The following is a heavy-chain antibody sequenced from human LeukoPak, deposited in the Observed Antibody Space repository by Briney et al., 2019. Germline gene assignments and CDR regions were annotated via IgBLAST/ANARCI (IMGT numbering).Heavy chain of an antibody. J-gene: IGHJ3*02. CDR3: ASGSGAGAFDI. D-gene: IGHD2-15*01. V-gene: IGHV4-38-2*01. CDR1: GYSISSGYF. CDR2: IYHTGAT. Sequence: PSETLSLTCAVSGYSISSGYFWVWIRQPPGKGLEWIGSIYHTGATYYNPSLRSPVTISVDTSKNQFSLELNSVTAADTAVYYCASGSGAGAFDIWGQGTMVTVSS.